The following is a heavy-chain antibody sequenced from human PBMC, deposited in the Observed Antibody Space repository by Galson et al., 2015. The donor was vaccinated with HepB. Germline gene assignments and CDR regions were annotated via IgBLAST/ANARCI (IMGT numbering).Heavy chain of an antibody. CDR3: ARDHSYASYFDY. CDR2: ISSSSSYI. V-gene: IGHV3-21*01. D-gene: IGHD5-18*01. Sequence: SLRLSCAASGFTFSSYSMNWVRQAPGKGLEWVSSISSSSSYIYYADSVKGRFTISRDNAKNSLYLQMNSLRAEDTAVYYCARDHSYASYFDYWGQGTLVTVSS. CDR1: GFTFSSYS. J-gene: IGHJ4*02.